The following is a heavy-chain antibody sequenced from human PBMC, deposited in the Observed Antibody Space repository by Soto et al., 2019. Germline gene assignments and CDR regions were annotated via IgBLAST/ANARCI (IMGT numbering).Heavy chain of an antibody. D-gene: IGHD1-1*01. Sequence: GGSLRLSCAASGFTFSNYAFSWVRQAPGKGLEWVSAISPRGRGTYYADSVKGRFTISRDNSKNTLYLQMNSLRAEDTAVYFCATSSSASTTYWGQGTLVTVSS. CDR3: ATSSSASTTY. CDR2: ISPRGRGT. CDR1: GFTFSNYA. V-gene: IGHV3-23*01. J-gene: IGHJ4*02.